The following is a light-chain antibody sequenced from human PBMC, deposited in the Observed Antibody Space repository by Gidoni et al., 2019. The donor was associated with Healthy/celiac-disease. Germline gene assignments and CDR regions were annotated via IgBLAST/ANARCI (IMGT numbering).Light chain of an antibody. CDR3: CSYAGATLLV. Sequence: QSALPQPRSVSGSPGQSVTISCTGTSSDVGGYNYVSWYQQHPGKAPKLMIYDVSKRPSGVPDRFSGSKSGNTASLTISGLQAEDEADYYCCSYAGATLLVFGTGTKVTVL. V-gene: IGLV2-11*01. J-gene: IGLJ1*01. CDR2: DVS. CDR1: SSDVGGYNY.